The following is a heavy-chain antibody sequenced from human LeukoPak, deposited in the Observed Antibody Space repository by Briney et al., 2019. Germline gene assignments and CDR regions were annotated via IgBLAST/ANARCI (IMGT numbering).Heavy chain of an antibody. D-gene: IGHD1-1*01. V-gene: IGHV3-21*01. Sequence: GGSLRLSCAASGFTFSTYSMNWVRQAPGKGLEWVSFISTSSSYIYYADSVKGRFTISRDNSKNSLYLQMNSLRAEDTAVYYCARDQDWNDRGGLDYWGQGTLVIVSS. CDR3: ARDQDWNDRGGLDY. CDR2: ISTSSSYI. CDR1: GFTFSTYS. J-gene: IGHJ4*02.